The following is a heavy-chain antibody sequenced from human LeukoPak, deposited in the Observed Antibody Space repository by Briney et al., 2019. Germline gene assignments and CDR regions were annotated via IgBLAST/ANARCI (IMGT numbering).Heavy chain of an antibody. V-gene: IGHV4-59*08. J-gene: IGHJ3*02. CDR2: IYYSGST. CDR3: ARQTGYGDYVSLDI. D-gene: IGHD4-17*01. Sequence: SETLSLTCTVSGGSISSYYWSWIRQPPGKGLEWIGYIYYSGSTNYNPSLKSRVTISVDTSKNEFSLKLSSVTAADTAVYYCARQTGYGDYVSLDIWGQGTMVTVSS. CDR1: GGSISSYY.